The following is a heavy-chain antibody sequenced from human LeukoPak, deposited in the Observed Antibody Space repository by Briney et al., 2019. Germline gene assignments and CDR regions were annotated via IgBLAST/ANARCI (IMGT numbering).Heavy chain of an antibody. Sequence: PSETLSLTCAVSGAFITNSHWWSWARQPPGKGLEWIGEIYHSGTTNYNPSLQSRVTMSVDKSKSQFSLKLSSVTAADTAVYYCATYFYGEYGSYYFDYWGQGTLVTVSS. D-gene: IGHD4-17*01. CDR1: GAFITNSHW. V-gene: IGHV4-4*02. CDR2: IYHSGTT. CDR3: ATYFYGEYGSYYFDY. J-gene: IGHJ4*02.